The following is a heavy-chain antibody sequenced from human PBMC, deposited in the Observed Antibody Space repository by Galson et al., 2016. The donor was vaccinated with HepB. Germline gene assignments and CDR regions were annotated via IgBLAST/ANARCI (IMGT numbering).Heavy chain of an antibody. Sequence: SLRLSCAASGFTFSSYGINWVRQAPGKGLEWVAVIWYDGSKKYYADSVMGRFTISRDNSKNTLYLQMNSLRVEDTAVYHCARDLQGAPGPFDNWGQGTLVTVSS. J-gene: IGHJ4*02. CDR3: ARDLQGAPGPFDN. D-gene: IGHD1-26*01. CDR1: GFTFSSYG. CDR2: IWYDGSKK. V-gene: IGHV3-33*01.